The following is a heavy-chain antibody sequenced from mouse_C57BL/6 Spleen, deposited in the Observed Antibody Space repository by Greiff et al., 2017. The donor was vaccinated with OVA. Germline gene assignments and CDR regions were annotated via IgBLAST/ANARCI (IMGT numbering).Heavy chain of an antibody. CDR3: TRIYYDWGFAY. J-gene: IGHJ3*01. CDR1: GYTFTDYE. D-gene: IGHD2-4*01. CDR2: IDPETGGT. Sequence: QVQLQQSGAELVRPGASVTLSCKASGYTFTDYEMHWVKQTPVHGLEWIGAIDPETGGTAYNQKFKGKAILTADKSSSTAYMELRSLTSEDSAVYYCTRIYYDWGFAYWGQGTLVTVSA. V-gene: IGHV1-15*01.